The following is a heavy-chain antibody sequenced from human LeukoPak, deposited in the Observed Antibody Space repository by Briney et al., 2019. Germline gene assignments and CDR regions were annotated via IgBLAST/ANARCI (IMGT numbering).Heavy chain of an antibody. D-gene: IGHD1-26*01. CDR2: IYTSGST. Sequence: PSETLSLTCTVSGGSISSYYWSWIRQPAGKGLEWIGRIYTSGSTNYNPSLKSRVTMSVDTSKNQFSLKLSSVTAADTAVYYCARGGATHYYYYMDVWGKGTTVTVSS. CDR3: ARGGATHYYYYMDV. V-gene: IGHV4-4*07. J-gene: IGHJ6*03. CDR1: GGSISSYY.